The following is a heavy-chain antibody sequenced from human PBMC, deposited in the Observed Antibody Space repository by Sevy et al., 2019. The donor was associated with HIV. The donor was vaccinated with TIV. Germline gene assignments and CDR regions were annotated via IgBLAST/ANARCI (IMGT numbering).Heavy chain of an antibody. J-gene: IGHJ3*02. CDR1: GFTFSNYW. CDR3: ARDMSTTVAFDI. Sequence: GGSLRLSCAASGFTFSNYWMHWVRRAPGKGLVWVSHISSDGTNTIYADSVKGRFTLSRDNAKNTLYLHMNSLTAEDTAMYYCARDMSTTVAFDIWGHGTMVTVSS. CDR2: ISSDGTNT. V-gene: IGHV3-74*01. D-gene: IGHD4-17*01.